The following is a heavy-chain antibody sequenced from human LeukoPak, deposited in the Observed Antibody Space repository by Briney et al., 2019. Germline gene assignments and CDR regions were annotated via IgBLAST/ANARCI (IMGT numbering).Heavy chain of an antibody. J-gene: IGHJ4*02. CDR2: ISYDGSNK. V-gene: IGHV3-30-3*01. D-gene: IGHD3-9*01. Sequence: GRSLRLSCAASGFTFSSYAMHWVRQATGKGLEWVAVISYDGSNKYYADSVKGRFTISRDNSKNTLYLQMNSLRAEDTAVYYCARNVLRYFDWLLHKTYFDYWGQGTLVTVSS. CDR3: ARNVLRYFDWLLHKTYFDY. CDR1: GFTFSSYA.